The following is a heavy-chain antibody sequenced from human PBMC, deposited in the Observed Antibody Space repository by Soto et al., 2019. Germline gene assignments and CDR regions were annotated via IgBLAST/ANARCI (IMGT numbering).Heavy chain of an antibody. Sequence: GASVKVSCKASGYTFTGYYMHWVRQAPGQGLEWMGWINPNSGGTNYAQKFQGRLTISKDTSKSQVVLTMTNMDPVDTATYYCARISPLTAPLTTDMDVWGKGTTVTVSS. J-gene: IGHJ6*03. CDR2: INPNSGGT. CDR1: GYTFTGYY. D-gene: IGHD4-4*01. V-gene: IGHV1-2*02. CDR3: ARISPLTAPLTTDMDV.